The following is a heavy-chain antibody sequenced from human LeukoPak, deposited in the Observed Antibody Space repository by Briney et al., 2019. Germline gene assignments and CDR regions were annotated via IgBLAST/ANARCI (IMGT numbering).Heavy chain of an antibody. J-gene: IGHJ4*02. Sequence: ASVKVSCKASGYTFTSYDINWVRQAPGQGLEWMGWMNPNSGNTGYAQKFQGRVTMTRNTSISTAYMELSSLRSEDTAVYYCARLPGYSSSWYPSGYWGQGTLVTVSS. D-gene: IGHD6-13*01. CDR2: MNPNSGNT. V-gene: IGHV1-8*01. CDR3: ARLPGYSSSWYPSGY. CDR1: GYTFTSYD.